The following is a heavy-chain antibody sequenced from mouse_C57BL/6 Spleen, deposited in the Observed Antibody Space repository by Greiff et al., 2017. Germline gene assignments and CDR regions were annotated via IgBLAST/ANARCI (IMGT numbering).Heavy chain of an antibody. Sequence: EVQVVESGEGLVKPGGSLKLSCAASGFTFSSYAMSWVRQTPEKRLEWVAYISSGGDYTYYADTVKGRFPISRDNARNTLYLQMSSLKSEDTAMYYCTRADYCGSSYEGYFDVWGTGTTVTVSS. CDR2: ISSGGDYT. CDR1: GFTFSSYA. CDR3: TRADYCGSSYEGYFDV. J-gene: IGHJ1*03. V-gene: IGHV5-9-1*02. D-gene: IGHD1-1*01.